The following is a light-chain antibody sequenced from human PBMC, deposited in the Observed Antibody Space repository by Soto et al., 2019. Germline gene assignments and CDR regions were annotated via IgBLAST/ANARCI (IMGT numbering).Light chain of an antibody. Sequence: EIVLTQSPATLSLSPGERATLSCRASQSVSIHLAWYQQKPGQAPRLLIYDTSNRATGIPARFSGSGSGTDFTLTISSLEPEDFAVYYCQQRGNWPPGFTFGPGTKVDIK. CDR1: QSVSIH. J-gene: IGKJ3*01. V-gene: IGKV3-11*01. CDR2: DTS. CDR3: QQRGNWPPGFT.